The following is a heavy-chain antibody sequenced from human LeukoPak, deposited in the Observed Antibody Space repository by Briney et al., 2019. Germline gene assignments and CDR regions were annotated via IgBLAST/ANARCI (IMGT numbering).Heavy chain of an antibody. J-gene: IGHJ1*01. CDR2: INHSGST. Sequence: SETLTLTCAAYGGSFSGYYWSWLRQPPGKGLEWIGEINHSGSTNYNPSLKSRVTISVDTSKNQFSLKLSSVTAADTAVYYCANFWSSIAAAGLPRIGYFQHWGQGTLVTVSS. V-gene: IGHV4-34*01. D-gene: IGHD6-13*01. CDR3: ANFWSSIAAAGLPRIGYFQH. CDR1: GGSFSGYY.